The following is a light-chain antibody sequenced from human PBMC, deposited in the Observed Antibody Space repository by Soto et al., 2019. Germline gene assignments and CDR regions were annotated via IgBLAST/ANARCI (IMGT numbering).Light chain of an antibody. CDR2: WAS. CDR3: QQYYSTLT. J-gene: IGKJ4*01. CDR1: QSVLYSSNNKNY. V-gene: IGKV4-1*01. Sequence: DIVMTQSPDSLAVSLGERATIYCKSSQSVLYSSNNKNYLAWYQQKPGQPPKLLIYWASTRESGVPDRFSGSGSGTDFTLTISSLQAEDVAVYYCQQYYSTLTFGGGTKVEIK.